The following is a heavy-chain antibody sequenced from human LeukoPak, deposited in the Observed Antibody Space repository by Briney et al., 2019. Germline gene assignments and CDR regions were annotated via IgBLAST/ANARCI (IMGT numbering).Heavy chain of an antibody. CDR3: ARTPPDSSGWYYFDY. V-gene: IGHV4-59*01. D-gene: IGHD6-19*01. CDR2: IYYSGST. J-gene: IGHJ4*02. CDR1: GGSFNGYY. Sequence: SETLSLTCAVYGGSFNGYYWSWIRQPPGKGLEWIGYIYYSGSTNYNPSLKSRVTISVDTSKNQFSLKLSSVTAADTAVYYCARTPPDSSGWYYFDYWGQGTLVTVSS.